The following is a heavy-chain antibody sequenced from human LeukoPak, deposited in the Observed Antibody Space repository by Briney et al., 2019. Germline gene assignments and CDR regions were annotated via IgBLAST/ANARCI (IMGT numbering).Heavy chain of an antibody. CDR1: GYPFTSYG. V-gene: IGHV1-18*01. D-gene: IGHD4-17*01. J-gene: IGHJ3*02. Sequence: GASVKVSCKASGYPFTSYGISWVRQAPGQGLEWMGWISAYNGNTNYTQKLQGRVTMTTDTSTSTAYMELRSLRSDDTAVYYCARDHYGDYGDAFDIWGQGTMVTVSS. CDR2: ISAYNGNT. CDR3: ARDHYGDYGDAFDI.